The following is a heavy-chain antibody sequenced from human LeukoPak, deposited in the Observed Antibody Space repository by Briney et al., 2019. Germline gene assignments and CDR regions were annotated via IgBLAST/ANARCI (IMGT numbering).Heavy chain of an antibody. J-gene: IGHJ5*02. CDR2: IKSKTDGGTT. V-gene: IGHV3-15*01. CDR3: ISNYVWGSGFDP. CDR1: GFTSSNAW. Sequence: GGSLRLSCAASGFTSSNAWMSWLRQAPGKGLEWVGRIKSKTDGGTTDYAAPVKGRFTISRDDSKNTLYLQMNSLKTEDTAVYYCISNYVWGSGFDPWGQGTLVTVSS. D-gene: IGHD3-16*01.